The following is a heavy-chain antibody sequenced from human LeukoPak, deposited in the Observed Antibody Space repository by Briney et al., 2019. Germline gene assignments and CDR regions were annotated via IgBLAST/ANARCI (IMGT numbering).Heavy chain of an antibody. CDR1: GGTFSSYA. CDR2: IIPIFGTA. V-gene: IGHV1-69*01. Sequence: SVKVSCKASGGTFSSYAISWVRQAPGQGLEWTGGIIPIFGTANYAQKFQGRVTITADESTSTAYMELSSLRSEDTAVYYCARVPGVDTAMVDFDYWGQGTLVTVSS. J-gene: IGHJ4*02. D-gene: IGHD5-18*01. CDR3: ARVPGVDTAMVDFDY.